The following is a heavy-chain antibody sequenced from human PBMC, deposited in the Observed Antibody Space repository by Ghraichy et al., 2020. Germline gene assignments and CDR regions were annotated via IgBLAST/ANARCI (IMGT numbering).Heavy chain of an antibody. Sequence: GGSLRLSCEGSGFSFSDYSMIWVRLTPRKALEWVSYITGSRITIFYTDSVKGRFTISRDNAKNSLYLQMHSLRAEDTAVYYCARLPLPRRAAVGDWYFDLWGRGTLVTVS. CDR2: ITGSRITI. V-gene: IGHV3-48*01. CDR3: ARLPLPRRAAVGDWYFDL. J-gene: IGHJ2*01. D-gene: IGHD6-13*01. CDR1: GFSFSDYS.